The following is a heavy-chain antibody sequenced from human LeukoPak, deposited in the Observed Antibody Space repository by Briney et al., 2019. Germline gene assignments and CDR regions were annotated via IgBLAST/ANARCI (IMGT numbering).Heavy chain of an antibody. J-gene: IGHJ3*02. CDR2: ISGRGDTI. Sequence: GGSLRLSCAASGFTFRVYEMQWVRQAPGKGLEWVSYISGRGDTIYYADSVKGRFTISRDNARNSLYLQMNSLRSEDTALYYCARGDYYGSQNYTYDIWGQGTMVTVSS. CDR3: ARGDYYGSQNYTYDI. CDR1: GFTFRVYE. V-gene: IGHV3-48*03. D-gene: IGHD3-10*01.